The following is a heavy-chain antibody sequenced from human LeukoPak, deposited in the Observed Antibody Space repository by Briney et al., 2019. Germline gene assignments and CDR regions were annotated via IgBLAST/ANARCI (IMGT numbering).Heavy chain of an antibody. CDR3: ARDLNPNRVVVVAATPVWFDP. V-gene: IGHV1-69*13. CDR1: GGTFSSYA. Sequence: ASVKVSCKASGGTFSSYAISWVRQAPGQGLEWMGGIIPIFGTANYAQKFQGRVTITADESTSTAYMELSSLRSEDTAVYYCARDLNPNRVVVVAATPVWFDPWGQGTLVTLST. D-gene: IGHD2-15*01. J-gene: IGHJ5*02. CDR2: IIPIFGTA.